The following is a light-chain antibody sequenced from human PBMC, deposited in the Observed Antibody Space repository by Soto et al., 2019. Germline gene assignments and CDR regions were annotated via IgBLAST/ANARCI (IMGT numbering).Light chain of an antibody. CDR3: QNYKTAPLT. Sequence: DIQMTQSPYSVSASVEDRVTISCRTSQGISNSLAWYQQKPGKVPKLLIFAASILQSGVPSRFSGSGSGTDFTLTINSVQPEDVGTYYCQNYKTAPLTFGPGTKVDI. V-gene: IGKV1-27*01. CDR1: QGISNS. CDR2: AAS. J-gene: IGKJ3*01.